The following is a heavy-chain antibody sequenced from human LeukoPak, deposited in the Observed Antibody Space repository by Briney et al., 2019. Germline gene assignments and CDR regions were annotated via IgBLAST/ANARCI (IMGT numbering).Heavy chain of an antibody. CDR2: IHPSGGST. CDR3: ARMGMDAAMITNFFDY. V-gene: IGHV1-46*01. CDR1: GYTFTSNY. J-gene: IGHJ4*02. D-gene: IGHD5-18*01. Sequence: ASVKVSCKASGYTFTSNYMHWVRQAPGQGLEWMGVIHPSGGSTNYAQKFQGRVTMTKDTSMSTAYMELSSLRSEDTAIYYCARMGMDAAMITNFFDYWGQGTLVTVSS.